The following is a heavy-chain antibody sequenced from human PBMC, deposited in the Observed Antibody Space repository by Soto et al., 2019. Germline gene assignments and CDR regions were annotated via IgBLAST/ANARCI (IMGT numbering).Heavy chain of an antibody. CDR3: ARDLGGWPDY. J-gene: IGHJ4*02. CDR1: GYTITSYA. V-gene: IGHV1-3*01. Sequence: APVKVSCKASGYTITSYAMHWVRQAPGQRLEWMGWINAGNGNTKYPQKFQGRVTITRDTSASTAYMELSSLRSEDTAVYYCARDLGGWPDYWGQGTLVTVSS. D-gene: IGHD2-15*01. CDR2: INAGNGNT.